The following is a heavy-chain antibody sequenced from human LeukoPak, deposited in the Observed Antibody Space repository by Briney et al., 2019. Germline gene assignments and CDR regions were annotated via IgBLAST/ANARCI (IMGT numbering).Heavy chain of an antibody. CDR2: INHSGST. V-gene: IGHV4-4*02. J-gene: IGHJ6*03. D-gene: IGHD4-17*01. CDR1: GGSISSSNW. Sequence: NTSGTLSLTCAVSGGSISSSNWWSWVRQPPGKGLEWIGEINHSGSTNYNPSLKSRVTISVDTSKNQFSLKLSSVTAADTAVYYCARYGDYEWGGYMDVWGKGTTVTVSS. CDR3: ARYGDYEWGGYMDV.